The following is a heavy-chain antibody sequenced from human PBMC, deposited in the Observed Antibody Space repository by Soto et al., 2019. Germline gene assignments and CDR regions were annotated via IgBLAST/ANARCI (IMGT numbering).Heavy chain of an antibody. CDR1: GFTFSSYA. CDR2: ISGSGGST. CDR3: AKDRDLRAGNYYDSSGPDLFDY. D-gene: IGHD3-22*01. J-gene: IGHJ4*02. V-gene: IGHV3-23*01. Sequence: GGSLRLSCAASGFTFSSYAMIWVRQAPGKGLEWVSAISGSGGSTYYADSVKGRFTISRDNSKNTLYLQMNSLRAEDTAVYYCAKDRDLRAGNYYDSSGPDLFDYWGQGTLVTVSS.